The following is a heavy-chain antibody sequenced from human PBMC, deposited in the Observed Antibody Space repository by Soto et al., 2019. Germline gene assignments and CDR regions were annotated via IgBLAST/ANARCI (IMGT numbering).Heavy chain of an antibody. Sequence: VQLVQSGAEVKTPGTSVKVSCEASGGTFSSYSINWVRQAPGQGLEWRGRLIPMFGTTEYAQRFQGRVTFAADEATNPAYMEVTDMTSEATAVYYCSRAAVLTFLKFYDVDVWGQGTTVTVS. J-gene: IGHJ6*02. CDR3: SRAAVLTFLKFYDVDV. CDR1: GGTFSSYS. V-gene: IGHV1-69*18. D-gene: IGHD6-25*01. CDR2: LIPMFGTT.